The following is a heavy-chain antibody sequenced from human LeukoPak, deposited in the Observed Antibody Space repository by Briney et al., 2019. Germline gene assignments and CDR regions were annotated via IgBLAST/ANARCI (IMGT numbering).Heavy chain of an antibody. D-gene: IGHD2-15*01. CDR3: ARGNIVVVIAATRLDP. CDR2: IIHSGST. Sequence: PAETLSLTCAVYGGSFSGYYWSWIRHPPGKGREGIMEIIHSGSTNYNPYLKSRVTISVDTSNNQFSLQLSYVAAANTAVYYCARGNIVVVIAATRLDPWGQGTLVTVSP. CDR1: GGSFSGYY. V-gene: IGHV4-34*01. J-gene: IGHJ5*02.